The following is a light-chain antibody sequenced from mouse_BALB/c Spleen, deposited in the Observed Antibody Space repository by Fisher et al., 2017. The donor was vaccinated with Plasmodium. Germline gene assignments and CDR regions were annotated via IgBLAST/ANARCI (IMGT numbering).Light chain of an antibody. CDR2: YAS. V-gene: IGKV5-43*01. Sequence: DIVLTQSPATLSVTPGDSVSLSCRASQIISNNLHWYQQKSHESPRLLITYASQSISGIPSRFSGSGSGTDFTLKISRVEAEDLGVYFCSKSTHLPWTFGGGTKLEIK. CDR1: QIISNN. J-gene: IGKJ1*01. CDR3: SKSTHLPWT.